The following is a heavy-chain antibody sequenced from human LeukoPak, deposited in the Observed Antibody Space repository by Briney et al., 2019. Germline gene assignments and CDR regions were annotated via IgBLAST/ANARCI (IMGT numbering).Heavy chain of an antibody. V-gene: IGHV4-59*01. J-gene: IGHJ3*02. Sequence: KPSETLSLTCTVSGGSISSYYWSWIRQPPGKGLEWIGYIYYSGSTNYNPSLKSRVTISVDTSKNQFSLKLSSVTAADTAVYYCARTYYYDSPYAFDIWGQGTMVTVSS. D-gene: IGHD3-22*01. CDR2: IYYSGST. CDR1: GGSISSYY. CDR3: ARTYYYDSPYAFDI.